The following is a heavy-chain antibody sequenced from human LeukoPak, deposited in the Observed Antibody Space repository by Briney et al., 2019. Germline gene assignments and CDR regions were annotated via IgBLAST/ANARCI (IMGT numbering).Heavy chain of an antibody. V-gene: IGHV4-61*01. J-gene: IGHJ4*02. D-gene: IGHD2-21*02. CDR2: ISFRGST. Sequence: PSETLSLTYTVSGGSFTGDSYYWSWIRQPPGKGLEWIGYISFRGSTNYNPSLKSRVTISVDASKTQFSLYLSSVTAADTAVYYCARTGYCGADCYSFDYWGQGTLVTVSS. CDR3: ARTGYCGADCYSFDY. CDR1: GGSFTGDSYY.